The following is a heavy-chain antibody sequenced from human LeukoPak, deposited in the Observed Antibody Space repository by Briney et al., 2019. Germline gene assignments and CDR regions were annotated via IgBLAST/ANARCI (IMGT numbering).Heavy chain of an antibody. J-gene: IGHJ1*01. CDR2: INHSGST. CDR1: GGSFSGYY. Sequence: PSETLSLTCAVYGGSFSGYYWSWIRQPPGKGLEWIGEINHSGSTNYSPSLKSRVTISVDTSKNQFSLKLSSVTAADTAVYYCVRRHQLLWYFQHWGQGTLVTVSS. CDR3: VRRHQLLWYFQH. D-gene: IGHD2-2*01. V-gene: IGHV4-34*01.